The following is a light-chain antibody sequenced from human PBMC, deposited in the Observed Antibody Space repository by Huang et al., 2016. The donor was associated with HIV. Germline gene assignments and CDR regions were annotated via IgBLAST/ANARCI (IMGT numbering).Light chain of an antibody. J-gene: IGKJ2*01. CDR1: QRVGTS. CDR2: DAS. Sequence: IMLTQSPATLSLSPVERATLSCGASQRVGTSLAWSHKKPGQAPRLLIYDASNRATGIPARFRGSGSGTDFTLTISILEPEDFAVYYCQQRYNWPRTFGQGTNLEVK. CDR3: QQRYNWPRT. V-gene: IGKV3-11*01.